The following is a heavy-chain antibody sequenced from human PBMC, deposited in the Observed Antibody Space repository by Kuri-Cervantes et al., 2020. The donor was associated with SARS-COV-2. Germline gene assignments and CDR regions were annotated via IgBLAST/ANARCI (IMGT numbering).Heavy chain of an antibody. CDR3: AREIAVAGFDY. Sequence: GESLKISCAASGFTFDDYGMSWVRQAPGKGLGWVAVISYDGSNKYYADSVKGRFTISRDNSKNTLYLQMNSLRAEDTAVYYCAREIAVAGFDYWGQGTLVTVSS. V-gene: IGHV3-30*03. J-gene: IGHJ4*02. CDR1: GFTFDDYG. D-gene: IGHD6-19*01. CDR2: ISYDGSNK.